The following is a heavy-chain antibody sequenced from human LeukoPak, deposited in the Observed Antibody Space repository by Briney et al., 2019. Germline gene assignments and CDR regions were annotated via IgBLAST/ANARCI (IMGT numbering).Heavy chain of an antibody. CDR2: INPNSGGT. D-gene: IGHD2-8*01. Sequence: ASVNVSCTASGYTFTGYYMHWVRQAPGQGLEWMGWINPNSGGTNYAQKFQGWVTMTRDTSISTAYMELSRLRSDDTAVYYCARDNCTNGVCSLDYWGQGTLVTVSS. V-gene: IGHV1-2*04. CDR1: GYTFTGYY. CDR3: ARDNCTNGVCSLDY. J-gene: IGHJ4*02.